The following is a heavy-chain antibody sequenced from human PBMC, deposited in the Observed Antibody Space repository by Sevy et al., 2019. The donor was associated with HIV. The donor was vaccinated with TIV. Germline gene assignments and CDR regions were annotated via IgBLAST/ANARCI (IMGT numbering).Heavy chain of an antibody. D-gene: IGHD3-22*01. J-gene: IGHJ4*02. CDR2: ISSSSSYT. CDR1: GFTFSDYY. CDR3: ARDEGGNYDSSGYIQN. V-gene: IGHV3-11*06. Sequence: GGSLRLSCAASGFTFSDYYMSWIRQAPGKGLEWVSYISSSSSYTNYADSVKGRFTISRDNAKNSLYLQMNSLRAEDTAGYYCARDEGGNYDSSGYIQNWGQGTLVTVSS.